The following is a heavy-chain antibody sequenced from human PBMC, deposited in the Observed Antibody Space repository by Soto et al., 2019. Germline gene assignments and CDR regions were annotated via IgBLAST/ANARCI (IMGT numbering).Heavy chain of an antibody. CDR3: ARHYYDFWSGYYTFSWFDP. Sequence: SETLSLTCTVSGGSISSSSYYWGWIRQPPGKGLEWIGSIYYSGSTYYNPSLKSRVTISVDTSKNQFSLKLSSVTAADTAVYYCARHYYDFWSGYYTFSWFDPWGQGTLVTVSS. CDR2: IYYSGST. D-gene: IGHD3-3*01. CDR1: GGSISSSSYY. V-gene: IGHV4-39*01. J-gene: IGHJ5*02.